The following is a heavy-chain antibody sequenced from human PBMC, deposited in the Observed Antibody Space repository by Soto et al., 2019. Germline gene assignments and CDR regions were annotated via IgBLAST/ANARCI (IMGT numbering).Heavy chain of an antibody. CDR2: ISYDGSNK. J-gene: IGHJ3*02. D-gene: IGHD3-10*01. CDR1: GFTFSSYA. Sequence: VGSLRLSCAASGFTFSSYAMHWVRQAPGKGLEWVAVISYDGSNKYYTDSVKGRFTISRDSSKNTLYLQMNSLRAEDTAVYYCARGPMVGGYSAHGAFDIWGQGTMVTVSS. CDR3: ARGPMVGGYSAHGAFDI. V-gene: IGHV3-30-3*01.